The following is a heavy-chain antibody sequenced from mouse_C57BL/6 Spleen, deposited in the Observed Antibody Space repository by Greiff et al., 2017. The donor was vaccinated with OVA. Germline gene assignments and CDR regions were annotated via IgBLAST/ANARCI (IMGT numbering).Heavy chain of an antibody. CDR1: GYTFTGYW. Sequence: VQLQQSGAELVKPGASVKLSCKASGYTFTGYWIEWVKQRPGHGLEWIGGIYPGSGGTNYNEKFKGKATLTADTSSNTAYMQLSSLTTEDSAIYYCASYDGGYWGQGTTLTVSA. V-gene: IGHV1-9*01. J-gene: IGHJ2*01. CDR2: IYPGSGGT. D-gene: IGHD2-12*01. CDR3: ASYDGGY.